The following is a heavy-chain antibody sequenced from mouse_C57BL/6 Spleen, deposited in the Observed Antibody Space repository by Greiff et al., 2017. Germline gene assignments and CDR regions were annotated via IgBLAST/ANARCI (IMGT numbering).Heavy chain of an antibody. V-gene: IGHV5-17*01. J-gene: IGHJ2*01. D-gene: IGHD1-1*01. CDR3: ARSPYYYGSSSDIDY. CDR1: GFTFSDYG. CDR2: ISSGSSTI. Sequence: EVMLVESGGGLVKPGGSLKLSCAASGFTFSDYGMHWVRQAPEKGLEWVAYISSGSSTIYYADTVKGRFTISRDNAKNTLFLQMTSLRDEDTAMYYCARSPYYYGSSSDIDYWGQGTTLTVSS.